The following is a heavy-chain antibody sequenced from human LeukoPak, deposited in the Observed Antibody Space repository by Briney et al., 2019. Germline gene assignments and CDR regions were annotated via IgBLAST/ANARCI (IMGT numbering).Heavy chain of an antibody. Sequence: SVKVSCKASGGTFSSYAISWVRQAPGQGLEWMGRIIPILGIANYAQKFQGRVTITADKSTSTAYMELSSLRSEDTAVYYCASATIFGVAYFDYWGQGTLVTVSS. CDR3: ASATIFGVAYFDY. V-gene: IGHV1-69*04. CDR2: IIPILGIA. D-gene: IGHD3-3*01. J-gene: IGHJ4*02. CDR1: GGTFSSYA.